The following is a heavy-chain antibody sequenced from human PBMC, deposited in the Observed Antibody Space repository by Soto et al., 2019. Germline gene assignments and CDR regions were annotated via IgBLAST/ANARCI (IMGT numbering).Heavy chain of an antibody. CDR1: GGSISSYY. Sequence: QVQLQESGPGLVKPSETLSLTCTVSGGSISSYYWSWIRQPPGKGLEWIGYIYYSGSTDYDPSLKSRVSIXXDTSKNQFSLKLSSVTAADTAVYYCARRWGTYFDFWGQGTLVTVSS. CDR2: IYYSGST. CDR3: ARRWGTYFDF. D-gene: IGHD7-27*01. V-gene: IGHV4-59*01. J-gene: IGHJ4*02.